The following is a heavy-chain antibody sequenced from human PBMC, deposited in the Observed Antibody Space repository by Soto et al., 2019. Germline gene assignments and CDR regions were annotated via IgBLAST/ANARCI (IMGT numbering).Heavy chain of an antibody. D-gene: IGHD2-8*01. Sequence: ASVKVSCKASGGTFSSYAISWVRQAPGQGLEWMGGIIPIFGTANYAQKSQGRVTITADESTSTAYMELSSLRSEDTAVYYCARASCTNGVCFYFDYWGQGTLVTVSS. V-gene: IGHV1-69*13. CDR3: ARASCTNGVCFYFDY. CDR1: GGTFSSYA. J-gene: IGHJ4*02. CDR2: IIPIFGTA.